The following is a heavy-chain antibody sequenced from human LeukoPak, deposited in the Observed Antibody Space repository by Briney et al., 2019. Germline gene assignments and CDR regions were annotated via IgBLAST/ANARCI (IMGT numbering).Heavy chain of an antibody. Sequence: PGGSLRLSCAASGFTFSTYAIHWVRQSPGKGLEWVAVISYDGSNKYYADSVKGRFTISRDNSKNTLYLQMNSLRAEDTAVYYCAKDWALYGTYDILPNWGQGTLVTVSS. V-gene: IGHV3-30*04. J-gene: IGHJ4*02. D-gene: IGHD3-9*01. CDR1: GFTFSTYA. CDR2: ISYDGSNK. CDR3: AKDWALYGTYDILPN.